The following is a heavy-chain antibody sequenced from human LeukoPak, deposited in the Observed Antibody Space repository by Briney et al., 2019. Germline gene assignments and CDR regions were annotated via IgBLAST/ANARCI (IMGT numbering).Heavy chain of an antibody. CDR2: MNPNSGNT. D-gene: IGHD5-12*01. CDR3: ARGDVAGDY. J-gene: IGHJ4*02. V-gene: IGHV1-8*01. Sequence: ASVKVSCKTSGYTFTSYAINWVRQATGQGLEWLGWMNPNSGNTGYAPQFQGRVTMTRSTSISTAYMELSGLRSEDTAVYYCARGDVAGDYWGQGTLVTVSS. CDR1: GYTFTSYA.